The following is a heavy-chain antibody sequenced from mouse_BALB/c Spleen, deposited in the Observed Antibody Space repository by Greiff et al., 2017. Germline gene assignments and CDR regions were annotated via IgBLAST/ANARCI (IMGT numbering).Heavy chain of an antibody. CDR1: GYSITSDYA. CDR2: ISYSGST. CDR3: ARGGGGFAY. V-gene: IGHV3-2*02. J-gene: IGHJ3*01. Sequence: EVKLQESGPGLVKPSQSLSLTCTVTGYSITSDYAWNWIRQFPGNKLEWMGYISYSGSTSYNPSLKSRISITRDTSKNQFFLQLNSVTTEDTATYYFARGGGGFAYWGQGTLVTVSA.